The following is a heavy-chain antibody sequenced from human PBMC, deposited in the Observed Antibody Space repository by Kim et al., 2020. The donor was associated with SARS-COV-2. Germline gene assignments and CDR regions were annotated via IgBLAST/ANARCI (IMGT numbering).Heavy chain of an antibody. J-gene: IGHJ4*02. CDR2: TYYRSKWYT. Sequence: SQTLSLTCDISGDSVSSNSAAWNWIRQSPSRGLEWLGRTYYRSKWYTDYALSVKGRITINPDTSKNQFSLQLNSVTPADTAVYYCARDRQRAGTGVDYWGQRTLVTVSS. CDR1: GDSVSSNSAA. D-gene: IGHD6-19*01. CDR3: ARDRQRAGTGVDY. V-gene: IGHV6-1*01.